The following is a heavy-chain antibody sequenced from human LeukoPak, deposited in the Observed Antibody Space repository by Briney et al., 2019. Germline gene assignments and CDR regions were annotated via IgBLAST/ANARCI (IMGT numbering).Heavy chain of an antibody. D-gene: IGHD3-9*01. CDR2: INLNSGDT. J-gene: IGHJ5*02. Sequence: ASVKVSCKASGYTFTDYYIHWVRQAPGQGLEWMGWINLNSGDTYYAQNFQDRVTMTGDTSISTAYLELSSLRSDDTAVFYCARSYFDVLTNYYMWLAPWGQGTLITVSS. CDR3: ARSYFDVLTNYYMWLAP. CDR1: GYTFTDYY. V-gene: IGHV1-2*02.